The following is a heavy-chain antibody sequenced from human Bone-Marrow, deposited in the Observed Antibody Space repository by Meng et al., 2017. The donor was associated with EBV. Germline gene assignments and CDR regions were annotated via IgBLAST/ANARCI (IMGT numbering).Heavy chain of an antibody. CDR1: GFIFSGYG. V-gene: IGHV3-30*18. D-gene: IGHD1-14*01. CDR3: AKDLSGRFDP. J-gene: IGHJ5*02. CDR2: IPSDASHNK. Sequence: QEPLGESGGGVVQPGRSLRLSCAASGFIFSGYGFHWVRQAPGKGPEWVAIIPSDASHNKYYADSVKGRFTISRDNSKNTLYLQMNSLKIEDTAVYYCAKDLSGRFDPWGQGTLVTVSS.